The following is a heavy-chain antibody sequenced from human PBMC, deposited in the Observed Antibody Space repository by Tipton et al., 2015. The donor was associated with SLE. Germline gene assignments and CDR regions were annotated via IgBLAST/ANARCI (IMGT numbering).Heavy chain of an antibody. CDR3: AAATGNFDS. Sequence: TLSLTCTFSSGSISSYYWTWIRQPPGKGLEWIGYFFHSGITNYNPALKSRVTISMDTSKNQFSLRLSSVTTADTAVYYCAAATGNFDSWGQGTLVTVSS. CDR2: FFHSGIT. D-gene: IGHD6-13*01. V-gene: IGHV4-59*01. J-gene: IGHJ4*02. CDR1: SGSISSYY.